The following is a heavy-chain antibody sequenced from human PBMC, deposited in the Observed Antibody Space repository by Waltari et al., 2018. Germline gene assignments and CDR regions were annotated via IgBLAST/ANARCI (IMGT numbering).Heavy chain of an antibody. CDR1: GGTPGVPFSSHT. J-gene: IGHJ5*02. Sequence: QVQLVQSEAEVKKPGSSVKLSCKASGGTPGVPFSSHTLTWVRQTRETGLEWMGKYSPVIGVSDYAQKFHGRLSITADTSTNIAYMELSALTTADTAVYYCTIATSHSFDPWGQGTLVTVSS. CDR2: YSPVIGVS. D-gene: IGHD2-21*01. V-gene: IGHV1-69*02. CDR3: TIATSHSFDP.